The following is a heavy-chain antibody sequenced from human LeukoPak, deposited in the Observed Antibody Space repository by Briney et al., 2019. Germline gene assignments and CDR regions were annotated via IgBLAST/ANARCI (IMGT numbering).Heavy chain of an antibody. D-gene: IGHD2-2*02. CDR1: GGSFSGYY. V-gene: IGHV4-34*01. Sequence: PSETLSLTCAVYGGSFSGYYWSWIRQPPGKGLEWIGEINHSGSTNYNPSLKSRVTISVDTSKNQFSLKLSSVTAADTAVYYCARQGRYCSSTSCYMNWFDPWGQGTLVTVSS. J-gene: IGHJ5*02. CDR2: INHSGST. CDR3: ARQGRYCSSTSCYMNWFDP.